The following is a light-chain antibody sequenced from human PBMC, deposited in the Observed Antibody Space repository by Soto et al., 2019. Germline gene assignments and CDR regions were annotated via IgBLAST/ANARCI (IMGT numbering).Light chain of an antibody. CDR3: QQTYSRPVT. CDR1: QPISSY. V-gene: IGKV1-39*01. Sequence: DIEMTQSPSALSASVGDKVTITCRASQPISSYLNWYQHKPGEAPRLLIYFISRLQSGAPSRFSGSGSGKDFILTIDSPQPEDTATYYCQQTYSRPVTFGQGTRLEIK. J-gene: IGKJ5*01. CDR2: FIS.